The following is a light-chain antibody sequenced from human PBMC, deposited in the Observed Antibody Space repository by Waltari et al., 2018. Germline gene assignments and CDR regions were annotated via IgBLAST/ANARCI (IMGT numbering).Light chain of an antibody. CDR1: GSNIGAGYD. CDR3: QSYDTSLSVV. V-gene: IGLV1-40*01. J-gene: IGLJ2*01. Sequence: QSVLTQPPSVSGAPGQRVTIPSTGTGSNIGAGYDVPWYQQLPGKAPKLLIYGTSTRPLGVPDRYFGSQSGTSASLAITGLQAEDEADYYCQSYDTSLSVVFGGGTKLTVL. CDR2: GTS.